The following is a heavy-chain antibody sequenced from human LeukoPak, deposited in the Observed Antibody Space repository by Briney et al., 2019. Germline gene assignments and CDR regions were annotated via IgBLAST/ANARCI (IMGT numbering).Heavy chain of an antibody. CDR2: ISSSGSTI. J-gene: IGHJ4*02. CDR3: ARGDPYYYDSSGYYYARNHNYFGY. Sequence: PGGSLRLSCAASGFTFSDYYMSWIRQAPGKGLEWVSYISSSGSTIYYADSVKGRFTISRDNAKNSLYLQMNSLRAEDTAVYYCARGDPYYYDSSGYYYARNHNYFGYWGQGTLVTVSS. D-gene: IGHD3-22*01. V-gene: IGHV3-11*01. CDR1: GFTFSDYY.